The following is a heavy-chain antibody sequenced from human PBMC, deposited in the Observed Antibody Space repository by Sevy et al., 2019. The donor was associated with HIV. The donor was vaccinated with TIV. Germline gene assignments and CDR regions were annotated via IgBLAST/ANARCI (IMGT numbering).Heavy chain of an antibody. J-gene: IGHJ5*02. Sequence: GGSLRLSCAASGFTFSSYGMHWVRQAPGKGLEWVAVISYDGSNKYYADSVKGRFTVSRDNSKNTVYLQMNSLRADDTAVYYCAKAPYYDFWSHNYNNWFDPWGQGTLVTVSS. V-gene: IGHV3-30*18. CDR2: ISYDGSNK. CDR3: AKAPYYDFWSHNYNNWFDP. CDR1: GFTFSSYG. D-gene: IGHD3-3*01.